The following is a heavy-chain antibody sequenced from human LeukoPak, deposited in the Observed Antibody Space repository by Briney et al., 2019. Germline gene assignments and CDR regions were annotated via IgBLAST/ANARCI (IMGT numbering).Heavy chain of an antibody. Sequence: AGGSLRLSCAASGFTFSNYWMSWVRQAPGKGLEWVSVIYSGGSTYYADSVKGRFTISRDNSKNTLYLQMNSLRAEDTAVYYCGSMVRGVPGWGQGTLVTVSS. J-gene: IGHJ4*02. CDR2: IYSGGST. D-gene: IGHD3-10*01. CDR3: GSMVRGVPG. V-gene: IGHV3-53*01. CDR1: GFTFSNYW.